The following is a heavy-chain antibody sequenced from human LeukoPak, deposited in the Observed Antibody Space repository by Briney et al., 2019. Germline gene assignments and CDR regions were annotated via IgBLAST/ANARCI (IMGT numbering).Heavy chain of an antibody. CDR3: ARTYYYGSGSSYFDP. D-gene: IGHD3-10*01. J-gene: IGHJ5*02. CDR2: ISAYNGNT. CDR1: GYTFTSYG. V-gene: IGHV1-18*01. Sequence: ASVKVSCKASGYTFTSYGISWVRQAPGQGLEWMGWISAYNGNTNYAQKLQGRVTMTTDTSTSTAYMELRSLRSDDTAVYYCARTYYYGSGSSYFDPWGQGTLVTVSS.